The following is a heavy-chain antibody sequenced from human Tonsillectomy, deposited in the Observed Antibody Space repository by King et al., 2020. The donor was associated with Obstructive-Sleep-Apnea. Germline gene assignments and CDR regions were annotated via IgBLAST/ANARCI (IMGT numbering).Heavy chain of an antibody. D-gene: IGHD2-8*01. Sequence: VQLVESGGGLVKPVGSLRLSCAASGFTFSTYSMNWFRQAPGKGLEWVSFISSSSSYIYYADSVKGRFTISRDNAKNSLYLQMNSLRAEDTAIYYCARDHRVYGAHNDAFDIWGQGTMVTVSS. CDR1: GFTFSTYS. CDR3: ARDHRVYGAHNDAFDI. CDR2: ISSSSSYI. J-gene: IGHJ3*02. V-gene: IGHV3-21*01.